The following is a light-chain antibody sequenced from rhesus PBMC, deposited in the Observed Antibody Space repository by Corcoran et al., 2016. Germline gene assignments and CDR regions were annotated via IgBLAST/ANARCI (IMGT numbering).Light chain of an antibody. Sequence: QVILTQSPATLSLSPGERATLSCRASQSVSSYLARYQQKPGQAPRLLIYGASSRANGIPERCSGSGSGTDFTLTISGLEPEDVGVYHCYQHSSGYSFGQGTKVEIK. CDR2: GAS. CDR3: YQHSSGYS. J-gene: IGKJ2*01. V-gene: IGKV3-10*01. CDR1: QSVSSY.